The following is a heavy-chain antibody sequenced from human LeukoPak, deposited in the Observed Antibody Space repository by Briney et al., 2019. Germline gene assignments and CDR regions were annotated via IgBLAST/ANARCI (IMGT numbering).Heavy chain of an antibody. J-gene: IGHJ4*02. CDR1: AGTVNSYA. Sequence: SVKVACKASAGTVNSYAISLVRQAPGQGLVGLASIIPIFGTANYAQKFQGRGTITTDESTSTAYMELSSLRAEDTAVYYCASCSGGRCYNFDYWGQGTLVTVSS. CDR3: ASCSGGRCYNFDY. CDR2: IIPIFGTA. D-gene: IGHD2-15*01. V-gene: IGHV1-69*05.